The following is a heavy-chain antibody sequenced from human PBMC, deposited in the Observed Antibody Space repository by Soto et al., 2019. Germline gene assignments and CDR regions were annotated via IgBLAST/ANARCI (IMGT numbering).Heavy chain of an antibody. CDR3: ARSATSMADY. CDR2: IYHSGNT. CDR1: RGSISSSYW. Sequence: QVQLQESGPGLVKPSGTLSLTCAVSRGSISSSYWWSWVRQPPGKGLEWIGEIYHSGNTNYNPSLKSRVTMSLDKSKNQFSLKLRSVTAADTAVYYCARSATSMADYWGQGTLVTVSS. J-gene: IGHJ4*02. V-gene: IGHV4-4*02. D-gene: IGHD5-12*01.